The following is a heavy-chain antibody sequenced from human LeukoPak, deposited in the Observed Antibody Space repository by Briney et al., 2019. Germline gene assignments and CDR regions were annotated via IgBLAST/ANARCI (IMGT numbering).Heavy chain of an antibody. CDR2: INPNSGGT. J-gene: IGHJ4*02. CDR3: ARAMTRQYQLLLGLNDY. V-gene: IGHV1-2*02. CDR1: GYTFTGYY. D-gene: IGHD2-2*01. Sequence: ASVKVSCRASGYTFTGYYMHWVRQAPGQGLEWMGWINPNSGGTNYAQKFQGRVTMTRDTSISTAYMELSRLRSDDTAVYYCARAMTRQYQLLLGLNDYWGQGTLVTVSS.